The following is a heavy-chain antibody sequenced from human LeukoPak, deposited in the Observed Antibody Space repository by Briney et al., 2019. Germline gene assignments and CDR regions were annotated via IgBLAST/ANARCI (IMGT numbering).Heavy chain of an antibody. V-gene: IGHV3-72*01. CDR2: TRNKANSYTT. D-gene: IGHD6-19*01. CDR1: GFTFSDHY. Sequence: GWSLRLSCAASGFTFSDHYMDWVRQAAGKGLEWVGRTRNKANSYTTEYAASVKGRFTISRDDSKNSLYLQMNSLKTEDTAVYYCAREGSGWSGGFGAFDIWGQGTMVTVSS. CDR3: AREGSGWSGGFGAFDI. J-gene: IGHJ3*02.